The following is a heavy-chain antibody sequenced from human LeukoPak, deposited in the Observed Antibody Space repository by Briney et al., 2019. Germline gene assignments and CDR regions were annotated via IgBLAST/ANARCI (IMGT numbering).Heavy chain of an antibody. D-gene: IGHD3-10*01. CDR2: INPDDDSI. Sequence: ASVKVSCKASEDTFTRHYIHWVRQAPGQGLEWIGLINPDDDSIDYTQKLRGRITVTRDRSTSTVYMELKSLRSDDTALYYCAREGGSYKDFDDWGQGSLVTVSS. CDR1: EDTFTRHY. V-gene: IGHV1-46*04. CDR3: AREGGSYKDFDD. J-gene: IGHJ4*02.